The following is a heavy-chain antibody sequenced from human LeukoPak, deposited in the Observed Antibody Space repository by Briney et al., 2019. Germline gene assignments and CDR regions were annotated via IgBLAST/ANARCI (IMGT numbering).Heavy chain of an antibody. CDR1: GFTFSRYW. V-gene: IGHV3-7*01. CDR3: AGEPRSLAY. D-gene: IGHD3-16*01. J-gene: IGHJ4*02. CDR2: INEDGSEG. Sequence: GGSLRLSCAASGFTFSRYWMSWVRQAPGKGLECVAMINEDGSEGYYVDSAKGRFTISRDNAKNSLYLQMNNPRAGDTAVYYCAGEPRSLAYWGQGALVTVSS.